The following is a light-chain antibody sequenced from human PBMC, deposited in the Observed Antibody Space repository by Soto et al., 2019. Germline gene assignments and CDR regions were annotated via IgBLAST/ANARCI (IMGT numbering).Light chain of an antibody. Sequence: QSVLALPGAASETPGQRVTISCSGSSSNIGSNTVSWYQQLPGTAPKLLIYRNNQWPSGVPDRFSGSKSGTSASLAISGLQSEDEADYYCATWDDSLNGYVFGTGTKVTVL. V-gene: IGLV1-44*01. CDR2: RNN. CDR3: ATWDDSLNGYV. J-gene: IGLJ1*01. CDR1: SSNIGSNT.